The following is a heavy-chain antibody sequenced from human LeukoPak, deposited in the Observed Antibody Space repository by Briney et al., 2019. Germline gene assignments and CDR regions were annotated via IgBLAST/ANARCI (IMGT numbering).Heavy chain of an antibody. V-gene: IGHV3-33*06. CDR2: IWYDGSNK. D-gene: IGHD4-17*01. J-gene: IGHJ4*02. Sequence: GGSLRLSCAASGFTFSSYGMHWVRQAPGKGLEWVAVIWYDGSNKYYADSVKGRFTISRDNSKNTLYLQMNSLTAEDTAVYYCAKDLGPYGDFVFDYWGQGTLVTVSS. CDR1: GFTFSSYG. CDR3: AKDLGPYGDFVFDY.